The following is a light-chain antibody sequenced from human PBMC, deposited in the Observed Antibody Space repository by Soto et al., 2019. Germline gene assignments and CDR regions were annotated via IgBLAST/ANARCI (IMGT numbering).Light chain of an antibody. CDR1: QGISSY. J-gene: IGKJ5*01. CDR3: QEPNRDPAIT. Sequence: SHSFLSASVEDSGSTSLEASQGISSYLAWYQQKPGKAPKLLIYAAPTLQSGGLSRFSGSGSGTEFTPTHRILQTEDFETYYCQEPNRDPAITFGQGTRLEN. CDR2: AAP. V-gene: IGKV1-9*01.